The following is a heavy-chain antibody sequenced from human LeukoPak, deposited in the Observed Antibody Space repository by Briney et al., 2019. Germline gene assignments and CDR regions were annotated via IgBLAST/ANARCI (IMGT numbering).Heavy chain of an antibody. Sequence: SETLSLTCTVSGGSISGGRYYLAWIRQPPGKGLEWIASISYNGIPYYNPSLKSRVTISVDTSKNQFSLELTSVTATDTAVYYCARGVATGQLSVRFDYWGQGTLVTVSS. V-gene: IGHV4-39*07. J-gene: IGHJ4*02. CDR2: ISYNGIP. CDR1: GGSISGGRYY. CDR3: ARGVATGQLSVRFDY. D-gene: IGHD5-12*01.